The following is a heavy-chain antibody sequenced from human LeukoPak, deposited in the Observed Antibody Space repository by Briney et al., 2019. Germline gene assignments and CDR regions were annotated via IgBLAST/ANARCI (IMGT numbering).Heavy chain of an antibody. CDR1: GFTFSNYN. V-gene: IGHV3-21*01. CDR2: ISSRGSYT. Sequence: GGSLRLSCAASGFTFSNYNMNWVRQAPGKGLEWVSYISSRGSYTYYADSVKGRFTISRDNAKNSLYLQMNSLRDEDTAVYYCARAFDYWGQGTLVAVSS. CDR3: ARAFDY. J-gene: IGHJ4*02.